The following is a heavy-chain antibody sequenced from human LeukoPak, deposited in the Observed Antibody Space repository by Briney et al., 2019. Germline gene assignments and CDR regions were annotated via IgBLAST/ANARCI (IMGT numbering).Heavy chain of an antibody. V-gene: IGHV3-74*01. Sequence: GGSLRLSCAASGFTFSSYAMSWVRQAPGKGLVWVSRISTDASSTTYADSVKGRFTISRDNAKDTLYLQMNSLRAEDTAVYYCTGHHQAYSRTYWGQGTLVTVSS. CDR3: TGHHQAYSRTY. CDR2: ISTDASST. CDR1: GFTFSSYA. D-gene: IGHD6-13*01. J-gene: IGHJ4*02.